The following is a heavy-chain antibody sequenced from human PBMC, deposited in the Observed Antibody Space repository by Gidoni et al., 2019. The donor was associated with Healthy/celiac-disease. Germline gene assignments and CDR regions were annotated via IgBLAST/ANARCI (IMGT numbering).Heavy chain of an antibody. CDR1: GFTFSSYS. V-gene: IGHV3-21*01. CDR3: ARENSDSSGDYGY. Sequence: EVQLVESGGGLVKPGGSLRLSCAASGFTFSSYSMSWVRQAPGKGLEWVSCISSSSSYIYYADSVKGRCTISRDNAKNSMDLQMNSRRAEDTAVDYCARENSDSSGDYGYWGQGTLVTVSS. CDR2: ISSSSSYI. D-gene: IGHD3-22*01. J-gene: IGHJ4*02.